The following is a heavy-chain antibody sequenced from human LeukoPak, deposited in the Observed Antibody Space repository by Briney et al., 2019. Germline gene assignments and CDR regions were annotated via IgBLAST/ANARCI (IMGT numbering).Heavy chain of an antibody. CDR2: MAPRDDGA. J-gene: IGHJ4*02. CDR1: GYSFSNYH. Sequence: ASVKVSCKASGYSFSNYHVHWVRQAPGQGLEWVGIMAPRDDGAAYAQKFQGRVTMTRDTSTSTLYMDLSSLRPEDTAVYYCAREVRTRIGATDYWGQGTLVTVSS. V-gene: IGHV1-46*01. CDR3: AREVRTRIGATDY. D-gene: IGHD2/OR15-2a*01.